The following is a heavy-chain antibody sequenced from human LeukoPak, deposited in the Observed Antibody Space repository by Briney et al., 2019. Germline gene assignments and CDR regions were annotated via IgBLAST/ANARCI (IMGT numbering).Heavy chain of an antibody. CDR1: GFTVSSYW. V-gene: IGHV3-7*04. CDR3: ARVGAEYFQH. CDR2: IKQDGSEK. J-gene: IGHJ1*01. Sequence: GGSLRLSCAASGFTVSSYWMSWVRQAPGKGLEWVANIKQDGSEKYYVDSVKGRFTISRDNAKNSLYLQMNSLRAEDTAVYYCARVGAEYFQHWGQGTLVTVSS.